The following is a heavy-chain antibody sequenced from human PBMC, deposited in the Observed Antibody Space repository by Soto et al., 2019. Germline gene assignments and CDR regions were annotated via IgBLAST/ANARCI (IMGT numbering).Heavy chain of an antibody. Sequence: QVQLVQSGAEVKKPGASVKVSCKASGYTFSTYAVQWVRQDPGQSLEWIGWIHAGNGDTKYSQKFHDRVTITRDTSASTTYMELSSLRSEDTAVYYCARVPRYTSDIVEVPAVMFEDWFVPWGQGTLVTVSS. CDR3: ARVPRYTSDIVEVPAVMFEDWFVP. D-gene: IGHD2-2*01. J-gene: IGHJ5*02. CDR1: GYTFSTYA. V-gene: IGHV1-3*01. CDR2: IHAGNGDT.